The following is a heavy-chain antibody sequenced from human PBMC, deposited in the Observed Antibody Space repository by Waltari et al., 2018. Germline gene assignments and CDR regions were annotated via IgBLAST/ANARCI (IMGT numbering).Heavy chain of an antibody. CDR3: ASYSSYSGSFDY. CDR2: INHSGST. V-gene: IGHV4-34*01. D-gene: IGHD1-26*01. Sequence: QVQLQQWGAGLLKPSETLSLTCAVYGGSFSGYYWSWIRQPPGKGLEWIGEINHSGSTNYNPSLKSRVTISVDTSKNQFSLKLSSVTAADTAVYYCASYSSYSGSFDYWGQGTLVTVSS. J-gene: IGHJ4*02. CDR1: GGSFSGYY.